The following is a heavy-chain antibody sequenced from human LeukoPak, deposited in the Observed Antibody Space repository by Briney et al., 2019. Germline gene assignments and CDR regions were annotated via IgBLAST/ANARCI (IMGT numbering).Heavy chain of an antibody. J-gene: IGHJ4*02. CDR3: AKEEVFKAVARGYYFDY. Sequence: GGSLRLSCAASGFTFSSYEMNWVRQAPGKGLEWVSYISSSGSTIYYADSVKGRFTISRDNSKNTLYLQMNSLRAEDTAVYYCAKEEVFKAVARGYYFDYWGQGTLVTVSS. CDR1: GFTFSSYE. CDR2: ISSSGSTI. D-gene: IGHD6-19*01. V-gene: IGHV3-48*03.